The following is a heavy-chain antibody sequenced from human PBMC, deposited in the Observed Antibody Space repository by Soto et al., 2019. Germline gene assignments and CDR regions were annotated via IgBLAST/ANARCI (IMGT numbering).Heavy chain of an antibody. Sequence: GGALRLSCAASGFTFSSYAMSWFRQAPGKGLEWVSAISGSGGSTYYADSVKGRFTISRDNSKNTLYLQMNSLRAEDTAVYYCAKDPYSGSPNWFDPWGQGTLVTVSS. CDR1: GFTFSSYA. CDR2: ISGSGGST. D-gene: IGHD1-26*01. CDR3: AKDPYSGSPNWFDP. V-gene: IGHV3-23*01. J-gene: IGHJ5*02.